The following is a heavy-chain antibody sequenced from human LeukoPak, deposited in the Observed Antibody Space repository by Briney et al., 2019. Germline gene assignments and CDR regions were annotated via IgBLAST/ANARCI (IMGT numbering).Heavy chain of an antibody. CDR1: GGSISSYY. J-gene: IGHJ4*02. D-gene: IGHD3-22*01. CDR2: IYTSGST. CDR3: VRQGTNSGYYLFDY. Sequence: SETLSLTCTVSGGSISSYYWSWIRQPAGKGLEWIGRIYTSGSTNYNPSFKSRVTMSVDPSKNQFSLKLTSVTVADAATYYCVRQGTNSGYYLFDYWGLGHLVIVSS. V-gene: IGHV4-4*07.